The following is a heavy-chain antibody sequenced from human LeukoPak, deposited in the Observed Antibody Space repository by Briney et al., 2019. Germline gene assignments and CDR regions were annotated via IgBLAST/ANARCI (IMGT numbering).Heavy chain of an antibody. Sequence: PSETLSLTCSVSGGSITSNSYYWDWIRQPPGKGLEWIGSFYFSGSTSYNPSLKSRVTISADTSKNQFSLKLSSVTAADTAVYYCARRAWGYSSSWYFDYWGQGTLVTVSS. V-gene: IGHV4-39*01. CDR1: GGSITSNSYY. CDR3: ARRAWGYSSSWYFDY. J-gene: IGHJ4*02. CDR2: FYFSGST. D-gene: IGHD6-13*01.